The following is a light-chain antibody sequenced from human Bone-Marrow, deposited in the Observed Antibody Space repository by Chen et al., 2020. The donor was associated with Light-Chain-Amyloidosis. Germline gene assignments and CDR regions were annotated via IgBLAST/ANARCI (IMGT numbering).Light chain of an antibody. Sequence: SYVLTQPSSLSVAPGQTATIACGGNNIGSTSLHWYQPTPGHAPLLVVYDDSDRPSGIPERLSGSNSGNTATLTISRVEAGDEADYYCQVWDRSSDRPVFGGGTKLTVL. CDR1: NIGSTS. V-gene: IGLV3-21*02. CDR3: QVWDRSSDRPV. J-gene: IGLJ3*02. CDR2: DDS.